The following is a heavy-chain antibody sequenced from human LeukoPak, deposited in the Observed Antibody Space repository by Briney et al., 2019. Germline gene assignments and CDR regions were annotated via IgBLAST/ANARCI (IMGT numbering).Heavy chain of an antibody. Sequence: PSETLSLTCTVSGGSISSYYWSWIRQPPGKGLEWIGYIYYSGSTNYNPSLKSRVTISVDTSKNQFSLKLSSVTAADTAVYYCAREGVVVVAATAYNWFDPWGQGTLVTVSS. CDR3: AREGVVVVAATAYNWFDP. J-gene: IGHJ5*02. V-gene: IGHV4-59*01. CDR1: GGSISSYY. CDR2: IYYSGST. D-gene: IGHD2-15*01.